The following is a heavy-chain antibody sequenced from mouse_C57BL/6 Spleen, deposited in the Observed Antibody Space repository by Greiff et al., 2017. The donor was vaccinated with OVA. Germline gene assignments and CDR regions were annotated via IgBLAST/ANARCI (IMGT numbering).Heavy chain of an antibody. V-gene: IGHV5-4*03. CDR3: ASPHYYGSSFWYFDV. Sequence: EVKLVESGGGLVKPGGSLKLSCAASGFTFSSYAMSWVRQTPEKRLEWVATISDGGSYTYYPDNVKGRFTISRDNAKNNLYLQMSHLKSEDTAMYYCASPHYYGSSFWYFDVWGTGTTVTVSS. CDR1: GFTFSSYA. J-gene: IGHJ1*03. CDR2: ISDGGSYT. D-gene: IGHD1-1*01.